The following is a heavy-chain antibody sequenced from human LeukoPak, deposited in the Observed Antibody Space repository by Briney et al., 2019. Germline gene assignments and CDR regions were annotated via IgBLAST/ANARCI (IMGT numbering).Heavy chain of an antibody. V-gene: IGHV3-74*01. CDR2: MNSDGSST. D-gene: IGHD3-3*01. CDR3: AGGEVDYDFFYYMDV. CDR1: GFTFSNYW. Sequence: GGSLRLSCAASGFTFSNYWMHWVRQAPGKGLVWVSRMNSDGSSTSYADSVKGRFTISRDNAKNTLYLQMNSLRAEDTAVYYCAGGEVDYDFFYYMDVWGKGTTVTVSS. J-gene: IGHJ6*03.